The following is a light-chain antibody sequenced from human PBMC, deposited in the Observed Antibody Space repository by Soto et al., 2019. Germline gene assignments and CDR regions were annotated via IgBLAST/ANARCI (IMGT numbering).Light chain of an antibody. V-gene: IGLV2-14*01. CDR2: EVT. CDR3: SSYTSSSTRV. J-gene: IGLJ1*01. Sequence: QSVLTQPASVSGSPGQSITISCTGTSSDVGGYNSVSWYQQHPGKAPELAIYEVTNRPSGISNRFSGSKSGNTASLTISGLQAEDEADYYCSSYTSSSTRVFGTGTKVTVL. CDR1: SSDVGGYNS.